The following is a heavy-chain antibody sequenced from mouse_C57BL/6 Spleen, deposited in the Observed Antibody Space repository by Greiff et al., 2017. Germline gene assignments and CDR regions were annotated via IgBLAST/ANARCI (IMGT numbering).Heavy chain of an antibody. Sequence: EVMLVESGGGLVKPGGSLKLSCAASGFTFSSYTMSWVRQTPEKRLEWVATISGGGGNTYYPDSVKGRFTISRDNAKNTLYLQMSSLRSEDTALYYCARRGITTVFDYWGQGTTLTVSS. D-gene: IGHD1-1*01. CDR2: ISGGGGNT. CDR3: ARRGITTVFDY. V-gene: IGHV5-9*01. CDR1: GFTFSSYT. J-gene: IGHJ2*01.